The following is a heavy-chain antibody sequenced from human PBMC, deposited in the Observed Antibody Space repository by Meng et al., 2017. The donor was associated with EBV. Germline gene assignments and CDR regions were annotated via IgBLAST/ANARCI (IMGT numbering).Heavy chain of an antibody. CDR2: INPNSGGT. Sequence: QVELVPSGAEVKKPGASVKVSCKASGYTFTGDYMHWVRQAPGQGLEWMGRINPNSGGTNYAQKFQGRVTMTRDTSISTAYMELSRLRSDDTAVYYCARVGIAVAGTGDYWGQGTLVTVSS. V-gene: IGHV1-2*06. CDR3: ARVGIAVAGTGDY. D-gene: IGHD6-19*01. CDR1: GYTFTGDY. J-gene: IGHJ4*02.